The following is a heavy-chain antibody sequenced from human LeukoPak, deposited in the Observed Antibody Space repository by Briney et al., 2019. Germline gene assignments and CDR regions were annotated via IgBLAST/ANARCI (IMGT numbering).Heavy chain of an antibody. CDR3: ARHPNPRDAYKPFDY. CDR2: IYPGDSDT. D-gene: IGHD5-24*01. J-gene: IGHJ4*02. V-gene: IGHV5-51*01. CDR1: GYSFTTYW. Sequence: GESLKISCKGSGYSFTTYWIGWVPQMPGKDLEWMGIIYPGDSDTRYSPSFQGQVTISADKSISTAYLQWSSLKASDTAMYYCARHPNPRDAYKPFDYWGQGTLVTVSS.